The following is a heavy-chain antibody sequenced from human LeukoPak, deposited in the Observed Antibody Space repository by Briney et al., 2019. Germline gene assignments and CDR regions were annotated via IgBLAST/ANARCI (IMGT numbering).Heavy chain of an antibody. J-gene: IGHJ4*02. CDR2: IRYDGSNK. V-gene: IGHV3-30*02. CDR1: GFTFSSYG. Sequence: GGSLRLSCAASGFTFSSYGMHWVRQAPGKGLEWVAFIRYDGSNKYYADSVKGRFTISRDNSKNTLYLQMNSLGAEDTAVYYCRYYGSGSYYTLDYWGQGTLVTVSS. D-gene: IGHD3-10*01. CDR3: RYYGSGSYYTLDY.